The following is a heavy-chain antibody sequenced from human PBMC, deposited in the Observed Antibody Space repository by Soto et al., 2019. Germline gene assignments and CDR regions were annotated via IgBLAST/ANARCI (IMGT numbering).Heavy chain of an antibody. J-gene: IGHJ3*02. Sequence: PSQTLSLACPISVDIVSSHSAAWNCIRQSPSRGLEWLGRTYYRSKWYNDYAVSVKSRITINPDTSKNQFSLQLNSVTPEDTAVYYCARSIAVADDAFDIWGQGTMVTVS. D-gene: IGHD6-19*01. CDR1: VDIVSSHSAA. V-gene: IGHV6-1*01. CDR2: TYYRSKWYN. CDR3: ARSIAVADDAFDI.